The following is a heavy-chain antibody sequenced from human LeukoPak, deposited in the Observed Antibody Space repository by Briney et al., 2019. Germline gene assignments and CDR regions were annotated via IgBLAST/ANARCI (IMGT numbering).Heavy chain of an antibody. CDR3: ARSGSGLYPYYYHYMDV. CDR2: IIPIFGTA. V-gene: IGHV1-69*05. J-gene: IGHJ6*03. Sequence: ASVKVSCKASGGTFSSYAISWVRQAPGQGLEWMGGIIPIFGTANYAQKFQGRVTITTDESTSTAYMELSSLRSEDTAVYYCARSGSGLYPYYYHYMDVWGKGTTVTVSS. D-gene: IGHD3-3*01. CDR1: GGTFSSYA.